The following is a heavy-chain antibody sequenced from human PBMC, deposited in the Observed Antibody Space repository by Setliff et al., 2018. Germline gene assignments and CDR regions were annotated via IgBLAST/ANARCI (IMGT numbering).Heavy chain of an antibody. J-gene: IGHJ5*02. D-gene: IGHD3-22*01. CDR1: DDSISSRHYY. CDR3: ARAHTWSLPNDNSGYPGWFDP. V-gene: IGHV4-61*09. CDR2: IYTSWST. Sequence: TLSLTCTVSDDSISSRHYYWSWIRQPAGKGLEWLGQIYTSWSTNYNPSLKSRVTMSVDTSKNHVSLKLSSVTAADTAVYYCARAHTWSLPNDNSGYPGWFDPWGQGTLVTVSS.